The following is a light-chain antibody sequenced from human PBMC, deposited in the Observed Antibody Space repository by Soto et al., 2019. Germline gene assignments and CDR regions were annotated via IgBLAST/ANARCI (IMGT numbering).Light chain of an antibody. Sequence: EVVMTKSAAIMSVSPGKRATFSCRASHSVGINVAWYQQKPGQAPRLPIYGASARATGSPDSVSASGSATEFTLTISSLLSEDFAVYYCQQYNDWPRTFGQGNKLDIK. CDR2: GAS. CDR3: QQYNDWPRT. CDR1: HSVGIN. V-gene: IGKV3-15*01. J-gene: IGKJ1*01.